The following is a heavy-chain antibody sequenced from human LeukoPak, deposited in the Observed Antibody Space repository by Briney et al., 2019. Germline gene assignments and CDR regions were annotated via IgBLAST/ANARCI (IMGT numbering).Heavy chain of an antibody. CDR2: IKGDGIST. CDR1: GFDFSSNW. D-gene: IGHD3-3*01. CDR3: AKDHYWSIDY. J-gene: IGHJ4*02. V-gene: IGHV3-74*01. Sequence: GGSLRLSCAASGFDFSSNWMHWVRHAPGQGLVWVSRIKGDGISTNYADSVKGRFTISRDIAKNTLYLQMNSLRAEDTGVYYCAKDHYWSIDYWGRGALVTVSS.